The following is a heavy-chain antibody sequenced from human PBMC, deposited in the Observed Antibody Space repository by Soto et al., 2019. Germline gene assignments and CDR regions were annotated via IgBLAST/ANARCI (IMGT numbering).Heavy chain of an antibody. Sequence: ESLCPTCTVYGGSFSGYYWSWIRQPPGKGLEWIGEINHSGSTNYNPSLKSRVTISVDTSKNQFSLKLSSVPAEDTAVYYCARCYNSSWRQGTLVTVSS. D-gene: IGHD1-1*01. CDR3: ARCYNSS. V-gene: IGHV4-34*01. CDR1: GGSFSGYY. CDR2: INHSGST. J-gene: IGHJ4*02.